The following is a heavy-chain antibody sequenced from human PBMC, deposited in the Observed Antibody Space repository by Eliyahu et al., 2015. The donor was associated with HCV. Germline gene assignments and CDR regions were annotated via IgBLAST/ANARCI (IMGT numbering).Heavy chain of an antibody. CDR1: GDIFTVYA. V-gene: IGHV1-69*19. D-gene: IGHD2-15*01. J-gene: IGHJ4*02. CDR3: ARGGYCSGDICHYYFDN. Sequence: QVQLVQSAAEVKRPGSSVKVSCQSSGDIFTVYALSWVRQAPGQGLEWMGGLIPVVGTPQYAQKFHGRVTITANVSTSTVYMELSSLVSEDTAVYYCARGGYCSGDICHYYFDNWGQGTLVSVSS. CDR2: LIPVVGTP.